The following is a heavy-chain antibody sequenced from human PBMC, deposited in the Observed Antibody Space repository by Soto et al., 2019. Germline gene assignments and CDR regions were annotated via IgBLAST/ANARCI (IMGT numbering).Heavy chain of an antibody. CDR2: IIPVFGRP. CDR1: GGTFSSFG. Sequence: GAAVKVSCKASGGTFSSFGISWVRQAPGQGLEWMGGIIPVFGRPNYAQRFRGRLTITADESTNTSYMELIDLTSEDTAVYYCAREASGYDFWGHGTPVTVS. J-gene: IGHJ2*01. V-gene: IGHV1-69*13. CDR3: AREASGYDF. D-gene: IGHD5-12*01.